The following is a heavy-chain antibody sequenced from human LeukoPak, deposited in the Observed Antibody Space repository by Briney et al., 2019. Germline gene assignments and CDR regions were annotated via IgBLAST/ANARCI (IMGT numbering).Heavy chain of an antibody. CDR2: IYTSGST. Sequence: SETLSLTCTVSGGSISSGSYYWSWIRQPAGKGLEWIGRIYTSGSTNYNPSPKSRVTISVDTSKNQFSLKLSSVTAADTAVYYCARAMVRGGGPFDYWGQGTLVTVSS. V-gene: IGHV4-61*02. CDR1: GGSISSGSYY. J-gene: IGHJ4*02. CDR3: ARAMVRGGGPFDY. D-gene: IGHD3-10*01.